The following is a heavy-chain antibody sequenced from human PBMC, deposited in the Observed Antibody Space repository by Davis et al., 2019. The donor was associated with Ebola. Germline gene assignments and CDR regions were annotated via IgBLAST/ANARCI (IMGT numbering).Heavy chain of an antibody. CDR1: GFTLSSYW. CDR2: ISSSGNYI. Sequence: GESLKISCAASGFTLSSYWMHWVRQAPGKGLEWVSSISSSGNYIFYADSVKGRFTISRDNARNSLYLEMNSLRAEDTALYYCASSLRYCSNTGCDYWGQGTLVTVSS. V-gene: IGHV3-21*01. J-gene: IGHJ4*02. CDR3: ASSLRYCSNTGCDY. D-gene: IGHD2-2*01.